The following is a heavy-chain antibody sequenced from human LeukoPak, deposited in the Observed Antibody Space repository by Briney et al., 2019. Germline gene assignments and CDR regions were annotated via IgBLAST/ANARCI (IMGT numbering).Heavy chain of an antibody. V-gene: IGHV1-2*04. CDR1: GYTFTGYY. Sequence: ASVKVSCKASGYTFTGYYMHWVRQAPGPGLEWMGWINPNSGGTNYAQKFQGWVTMTRDTSISTAYMELSRLRSDDTAVYYCARSAGGYCSSTSCLVYYFDYWGQGTLVTVSS. CDR2: INPNSGGT. CDR3: ARSAGGYCSSTSCLVYYFDY. J-gene: IGHJ4*02. D-gene: IGHD2-2*01.